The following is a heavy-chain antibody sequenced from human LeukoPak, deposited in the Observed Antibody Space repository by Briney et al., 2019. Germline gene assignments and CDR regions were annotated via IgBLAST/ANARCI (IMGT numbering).Heavy chain of an antibody. CDR1: GGSISSYY. V-gene: IGHV4-4*07. J-gene: IGHJ4*02. D-gene: IGHD1-26*01. CDR3: VRGIPGATAPDS. Sequence: SETLSLTCTVSGGSISSYYWSWIRQPAGKGLEWIGRIYTSGSTNYNPSLKSRVTMSVDTSKNQFSLKLSSVTAADTAVYFCVRGIPGATAPDSWGQGTLVTVSS. CDR2: IYTSGST.